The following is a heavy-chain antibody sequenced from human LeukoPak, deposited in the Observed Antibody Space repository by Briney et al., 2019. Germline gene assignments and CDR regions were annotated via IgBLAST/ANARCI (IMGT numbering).Heavy chain of an antibody. CDR1: GFTFSSYS. CDR3: ARSGHWSAAFYYYYMDV. D-gene: IGHD3-3*02. CDR2: ISSSSSYI. J-gene: IGHJ6*03. Sequence: GGSLRLSCAASGFTFSSYSMNWVRQAPGKGLEWVSSISSSSSYIYYADSVKGRFTISRDNAKNSLYLQMNSLRADDTALYYCARSGHWSAAFYYYYMDVWGKGTTVTVSS. V-gene: IGHV3-21*04.